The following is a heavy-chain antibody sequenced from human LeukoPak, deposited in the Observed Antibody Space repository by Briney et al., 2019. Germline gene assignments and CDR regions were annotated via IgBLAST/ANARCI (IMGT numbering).Heavy chain of an antibody. CDR3: ARIITAASDNWFDP. CDR2: ISTSGAGT. Sequence: GGSLRLSCAASGFSFSSYAMSWVRQAPGKGLGWVSTISTSGAGTYYADSVKGRFIISRDNSKNTLYLQMNSLRAEDTAVYYCARIITAASDNWFDPWGQGTLVTVAS. CDR1: GFSFSSYA. J-gene: IGHJ5*02. V-gene: IGHV3-23*01. D-gene: IGHD6-13*01.